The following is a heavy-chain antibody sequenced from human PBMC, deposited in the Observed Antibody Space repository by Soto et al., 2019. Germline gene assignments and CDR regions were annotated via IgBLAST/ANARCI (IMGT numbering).Heavy chain of an antibody. CDR2: IYYSGST. CDR1: GGSIISSSYY. J-gene: IGHJ4*02. Sequence: PSETLSLTCTVSGGSIISSSYYWGWIRQPPGKGLEWIGSIYYSGSTYYNPSLKSRVTISVDTSKNQFSLKLSSVTAADTAVYYCARDCGGFDYWGQGTLVTVSS. V-gene: IGHV4-39*02. CDR3: ARDCGGFDY. D-gene: IGHD2-21*01.